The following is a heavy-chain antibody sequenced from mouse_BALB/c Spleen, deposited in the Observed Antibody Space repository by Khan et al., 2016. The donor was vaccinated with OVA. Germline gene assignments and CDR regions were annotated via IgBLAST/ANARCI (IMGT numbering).Heavy chain of an antibody. Sequence: EVHLVESGGGLVQPGGSRKLSCAASGFTFSSFGMHWVRQAPEKGLEWVAYINSGSSTIYYADPVKGRFTISRDNPKNTLFLQMTSLRSEDTAIYYCARGNWAYWGQGTTLTVSS. J-gene: IGHJ2*01. CDR3: ARGNWAY. V-gene: IGHV5-17*02. CDR1: GFTFSSFG. CDR2: INSGSSTI. D-gene: IGHD4-1*01.